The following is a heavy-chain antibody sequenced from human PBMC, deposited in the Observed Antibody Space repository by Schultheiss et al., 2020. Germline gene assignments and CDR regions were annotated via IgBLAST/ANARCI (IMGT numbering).Heavy chain of an antibody. CDR3: TLDYGDYSDY. CDR1: GFTFSSYS. J-gene: IGHJ4*02. D-gene: IGHD4-17*01. Sequence: GGSLRLSCAASGFTFSSYSMNWVRQAPGKGLEWVGFIRSKAYGGTTEYAASVKGRFTISRDDSKSIAYLQMNSLKTEDTAVYYCTLDYGDYSDYWGQGTLVTVSS. V-gene: IGHV3-49*04. CDR2: IRSKAYGGTT.